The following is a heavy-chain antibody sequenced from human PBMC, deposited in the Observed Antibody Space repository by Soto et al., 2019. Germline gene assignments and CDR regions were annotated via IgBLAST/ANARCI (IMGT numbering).Heavy chain of an antibody. CDR3: ARDAFMAAAGSFDY. CDR1: GFTFSSYD. V-gene: IGHV3-13*01. J-gene: IGHJ4*01. CDR2: IGTAGDT. D-gene: IGHD6-13*01. Sequence: GGSLSLSCAASGFTFSSYDMHWVRQATGKGLEWVSAIGTAGDTYYPGSVKGRFTISRENAKNSLYLQMNSLRAEDTAVYYCARDAFMAAAGSFDYWGQEPWSPSPQ.